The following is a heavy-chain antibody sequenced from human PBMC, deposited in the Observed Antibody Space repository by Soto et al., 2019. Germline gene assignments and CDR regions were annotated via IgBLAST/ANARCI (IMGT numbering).Heavy chain of an antibody. Sequence: QVQLVESGGGVVQPGRSLRLSCAASGFTFGDFGMHWVRQAPGKGLEWVALISYEETNKYYADSVKGRFTISRDNSKNPLYLQMNSLRDKDTAVYYCAKVGGFCSGGSCYSGWFDPWGQGTMVTVSS. D-gene: IGHD2-15*01. CDR2: ISYEETNK. V-gene: IGHV3-30*18. J-gene: IGHJ5*02. CDR3: AKVGGFCSGGSCYSGWFDP. CDR1: GFTFGDFG.